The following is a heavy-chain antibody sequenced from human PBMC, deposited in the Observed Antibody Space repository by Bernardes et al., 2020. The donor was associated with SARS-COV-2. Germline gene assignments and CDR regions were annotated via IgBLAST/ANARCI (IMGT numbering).Heavy chain of an antibody. V-gene: IGHV3-23*01. Sequence: GGSLRLSCAASGFNFVSYGMSWVHQAPGKGLEWVASIMARSERLIHADSVKGRFTISRDNSRNTLYLELSNLRAEDTAMYYCAREPSRRADLWGQGTLVTVAA. CDR1: GFNFVSYG. CDR2: IMARSERL. D-gene: IGHD2-2*01. CDR3: AREPSRRADL. J-gene: IGHJ5*02.